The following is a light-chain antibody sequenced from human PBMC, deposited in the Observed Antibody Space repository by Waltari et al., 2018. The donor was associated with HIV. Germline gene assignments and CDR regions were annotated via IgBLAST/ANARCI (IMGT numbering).Light chain of an antibody. Sequence: QFVLTQPPSVTATPGQNVNISCPGISSNMGNDFVSRYQLLPGAAPKLLIYYKIKRPSDIPERFSGAKSGTSATLAITGLQAGDEADYYCGTWDKTLSVGVFGGGTKLTVL. J-gene: IGLJ3*02. CDR1: SSNMGNDF. CDR2: YKI. CDR3: GTWDKTLSVGV. V-gene: IGLV1-51*01.